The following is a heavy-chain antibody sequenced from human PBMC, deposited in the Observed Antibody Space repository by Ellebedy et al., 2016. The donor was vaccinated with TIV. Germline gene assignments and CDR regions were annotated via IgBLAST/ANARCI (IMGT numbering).Heavy chain of an antibody. CDR1: GFTFSSYW. D-gene: IGHD2-15*01. Sequence: GGSLRLSXATSGFTFSSYWMHWVRQAPGKGLMWVSRIRFDGSSTSYADSVKGRFLISSDNAKNTLHLQMNSLRAEDTAVYYCARRGAVPGTLDNWGQGTLVTVSS. CDR3: ARRGAVPGTLDN. J-gene: IGHJ4*02. CDR2: IRFDGSST. V-gene: IGHV3-74*01.